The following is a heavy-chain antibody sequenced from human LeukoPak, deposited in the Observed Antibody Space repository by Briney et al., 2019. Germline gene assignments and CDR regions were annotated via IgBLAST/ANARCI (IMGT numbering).Heavy chain of an antibody. CDR2: INTDGSST. V-gene: IGHV3-74*01. CDR1: GFTFSSYW. Sequence: PGGSLRLSCAASGFTFSSYWMHWVRQAPGKGLVWVSRINTDGSSTSYADSVKGRFTISRDSAKNTLYLQMNSLRAEDTAVYYCAKPGDRYAFDIWGQGTMVTVSS. D-gene: IGHD7-27*01. CDR3: AKPGDRYAFDI. J-gene: IGHJ3*02.